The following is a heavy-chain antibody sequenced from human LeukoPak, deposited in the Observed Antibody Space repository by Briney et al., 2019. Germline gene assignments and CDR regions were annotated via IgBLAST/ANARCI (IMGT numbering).Heavy chain of an antibody. CDR3: ARVVDTHFDY. J-gene: IGHJ4*02. CDR1: GFTFSSYS. Sequence: GGSLRLSCAASGFTFSSYSMNWVRQAPGKGLEWVSSISSSSSYIYYADSVKGRFTISRDNAKNTLYLQMNSLGAEDTAVYYCARVVDTHFDYWGQGTLVTVSS. CDR2: ISSSSSYI. V-gene: IGHV3-21*01. D-gene: IGHD5-18*01.